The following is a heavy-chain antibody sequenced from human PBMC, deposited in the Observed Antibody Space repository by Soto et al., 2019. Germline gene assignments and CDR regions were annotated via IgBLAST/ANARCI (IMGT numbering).Heavy chain of an antibody. Sequence: QITLKESGPTLVKPTQTLTLTCTFSGFSLSSTRMAVGWIRQPPGKALEWLALIYWDDDKRYSPFLKSRLTITTDTSKNQVVLTMSNMAPVDTARYYCAHIVVAGIGYYFDYWGQGTLVTVSS. V-gene: IGHV2-5*02. CDR2: IYWDDDK. J-gene: IGHJ4*02. CDR3: AHIVVAGIGYYFDY. CDR1: GFSLSSTRMA. D-gene: IGHD6-19*01.